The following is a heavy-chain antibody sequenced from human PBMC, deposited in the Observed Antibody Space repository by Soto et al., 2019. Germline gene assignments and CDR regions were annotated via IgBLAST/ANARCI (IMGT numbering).Heavy chain of an antibody. Sequence: ASVKVSCKVSGYTLSDLSMHWVRQAPGKGLEWMGGFDPEDGETVYAQRFQGRVTMTEDTSTDTAYMEVSSLRSDDTAVYYCATLGTTIYSWGQGTLVTVSS. V-gene: IGHV1-24*01. CDR3: ATLGTTIYS. CDR2: FDPEDGET. D-gene: IGHD3-16*01. CDR1: GYTLSDLS. J-gene: IGHJ4*02.